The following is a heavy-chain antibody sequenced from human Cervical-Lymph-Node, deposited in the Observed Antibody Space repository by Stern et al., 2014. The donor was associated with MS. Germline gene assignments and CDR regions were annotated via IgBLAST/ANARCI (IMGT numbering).Heavy chain of an antibody. CDR3: ATGGAAPRYFDL. Sequence: VHLVESGAEVKKPGASVKVSCKASGHTFITYSMNWVRQAPGQGLEWMGIINPSGESISYAQRFQGRVTMTRDTSTSTVYMELSSLRSEDTAVYYCATGGAAPRYFDLWGRGTLVTVSS. CDR1: GHTFITYS. V-gene: IGHV1-46*01. J-gene: IGHJ2*01. D-gene: IGHD3-10*01. CDR2: INPSGESI.